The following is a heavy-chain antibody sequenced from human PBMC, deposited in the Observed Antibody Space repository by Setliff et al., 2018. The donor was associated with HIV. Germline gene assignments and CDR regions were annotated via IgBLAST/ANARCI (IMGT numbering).Heavy chain of an antibody. Sequence: PSETLSLTCTVSGGSSISSSYYWVWIRQPPGKGLEWIGDVYYSGVTYYNASLKSRVTMSIDRSKNHFSLTMTSVTAADTAVYYCARRVDNSGTFPDKNWFDPWGQGRLVTVSS. CDR3: ARRVDNSGTFPDKNWFDP. CDR2: VYYSGVT. J-gene: IGHJ5*02. V-gene: IGHV4-39*02. D-gene: IGHD3-10*01. CDR1: GGSSISSSYY.